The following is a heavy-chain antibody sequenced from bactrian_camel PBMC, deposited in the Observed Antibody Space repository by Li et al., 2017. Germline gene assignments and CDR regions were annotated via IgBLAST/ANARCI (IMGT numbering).Heavy chain of an antibody. D-gene: IGHD7*01. CDR3: AADLVTDVPSLVETQYYY. J-gene: IGHJ4*01. CDR2: IGGDGST. CDR1: GYTLPLY. V-gene: IGHV3-3*01. Sequence: HVQLVESGGGAVQAGGSLRLSCTASGYTLPLYMAWFRRIPGQGREGVAAIGGDGSTNYLEDVQGRFIISRENGKNIVTLEMNALKPEDTATYCCAADLVTDVPSLVETQYYYWGQGTQVTVS.